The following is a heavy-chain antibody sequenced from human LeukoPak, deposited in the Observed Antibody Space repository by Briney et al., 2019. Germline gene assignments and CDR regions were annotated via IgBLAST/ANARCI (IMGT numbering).Heavy chain of an antibody. J-gene: IGHJ6*03. CDR2: MFASGST. D-gene: IGHD2-15*01. CDR3: ARAFSIGRRGFYYMDV. Sequence: SQTLSLTCTVSGDSISSGLYYWSWIRQPAGKGLEYIGRMFASGSTNYSPSLKSRVTISADMSGNQFSLTLTSMTAADTAVYYCARAFSIGRRGFYYMDVWGTGTTVTVSS. CDR1: GDSISSGLYY. V-gene: IGHV4-61*02.